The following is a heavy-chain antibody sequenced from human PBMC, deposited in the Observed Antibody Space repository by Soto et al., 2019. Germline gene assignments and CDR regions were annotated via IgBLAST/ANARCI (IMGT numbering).Heavy chain of an antibody. D-gene: IGHD6-6*01. CDR1: EDYLNTFW. CDR3: ARHPFSSGPVDY. J-gene: IGHJ4*02. CDR2: IYPGDSDT. Sequence: GESLKISCRGSEDYLNTFWIAWVRQMPGKCLEWMGIIYPGDSDTGFSPSFQGQVTMSADKSITTAYLQWRSLKSSDSAIYYCARHPFSSGPVDYWGQGTLVTVSS. V-gene: IGHV5-51*01.